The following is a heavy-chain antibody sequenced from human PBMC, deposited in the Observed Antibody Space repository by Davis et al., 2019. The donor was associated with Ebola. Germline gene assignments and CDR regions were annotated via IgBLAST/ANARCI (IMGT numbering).Heavy chain of an antibody. CDR1: GFTFSSYG. CDR3: ARWIDCTNGVCSYFDL. J-gene: IGHJ2*01. CDR2: IWYDGSNK. Sequence: GESLKISCAASGFTFSSYGMHWVRQAPGKGLEWVAVIWYDGSNKYYADSVKGRFTISRDNSKNTLYLQMNSLRAEDTAVYYCARWIDCTNGVCSYFDLWGRGTLVTVSS. V-gene: IGHV3-33*01. D-gene: IGHD2-8*01.